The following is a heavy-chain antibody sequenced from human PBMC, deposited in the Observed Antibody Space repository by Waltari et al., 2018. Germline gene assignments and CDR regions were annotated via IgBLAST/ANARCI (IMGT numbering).Heavy chain of an antibody. CDR1: GCPFGAHH. CDR3: VRDPRGRTGWLDS. D-gene: IGHD3-9*01. V-gene: IGHV3-7*03. J-gene: IGHJ5*01. CDR2: IQQQGDER. Sequence: EVQLVESGGGLVQPGGSLRLSCAASGCPFGAHHLSWVRPAPGKGLGWVSNIQQQGDERHYADSVKCRFTISRDNSENSLFLQMNSLTADDTAVYFCVRDPRGRTGWLDSWGQGTLVTVSS.